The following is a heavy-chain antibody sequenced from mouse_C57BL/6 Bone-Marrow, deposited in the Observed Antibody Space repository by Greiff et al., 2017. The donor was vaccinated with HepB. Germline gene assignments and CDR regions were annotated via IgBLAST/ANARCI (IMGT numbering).Heavy chain of an antibody. D-gene: IGHD2-4*01. J-gene: IGHJ2*01. Sequence: QVQLKQSGAELVRPGASVTLSCKASGYTFTDYEMHWVKQTPVHGLEWIGAIDPETGGTTYNQKFKGKAILTADKSSSTAYMELRSLTSEDSAVYYCTRGPPDYTVYYFDYWGQGTTLTVSS. V-gene: IGHV1-15*01. CDR3: TRGPPDYTVYYFDY. CDR2: IDPETGGT. CDR1: GYTFTDYE.